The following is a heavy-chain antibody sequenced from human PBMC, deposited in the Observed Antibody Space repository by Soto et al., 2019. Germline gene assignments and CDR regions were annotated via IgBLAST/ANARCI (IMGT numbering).Heavy chain of an antibody. V-gene: IGHV3-66*01. CDR2: IYSGGST. CDR1: GFTVSTKY. D-gene: IGHD3-16*01. CDR3: ARDHWAADH. J-gene: IGHJ4*02. Sequence: EVQLVESGGGLVQPGGSLRLSCAASGFTVSTKYMSWVRQAPGKGLEWVSVIYSGGSTFYADSVRGRFTISRDNSKNTVNLQINGLRAQDTAVYYCARDHWAADHWGQGTLVTVSS.